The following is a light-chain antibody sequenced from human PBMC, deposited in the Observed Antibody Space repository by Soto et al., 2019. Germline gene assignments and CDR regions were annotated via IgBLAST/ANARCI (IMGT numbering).Light chain of an antibody. J-gene: IGLJ3*02. V-gene: IGLV1-40*01. CDR3: QSYDSSLNGWV. CDR2: DNN. Sequence: QSVLTQPPSVSGAPGQRVTISCTGSNSNLGAGYDVHWYQQFPGTAPKFLIYDNNSRPSGVPDRFSGAKSGTSASLAITGLQAEDEADYDCQSYDSSLNGWVFGGGTKLTVL. CDR1: NSNLGAGYD.